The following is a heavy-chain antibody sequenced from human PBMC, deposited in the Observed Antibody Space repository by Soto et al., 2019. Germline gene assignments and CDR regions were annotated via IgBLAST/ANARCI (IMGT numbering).Heavy chain of an antibody. J-gene: IGHJ4*02. D-gene: IGHD3-16*01. V-gene: IGHV4-34*01. CDR1: GGSFSGYY. CDR3: ARPIRGGWSYFDY. CDR2: INHSGST. Sequence: SETLSLTCAVYGGSFSGYYWSWMRQPPGKGLEWIGEINHSGSTNYNPSLKSRVTISVDTSKNQFSLKLSSVTAADTAVYYCARPIRGGWSYFDYWGQGTLVTVSS.